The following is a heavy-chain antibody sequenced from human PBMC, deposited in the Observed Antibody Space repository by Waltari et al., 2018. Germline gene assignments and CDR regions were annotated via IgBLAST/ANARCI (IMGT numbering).Heavy chain of an antibody. Sequence: EVRLVEYGGGLVQPGGSLTLPCAASGFIVSGNYMSWVRRSPGKGLEWVSTLYGGGATFYADSVKGRFSITRDNSKNMVYLQMTTLRGDDTAVYYCARDHPIASGTFGDWGQGTQVTVSS. V-gene: IGHV3-53*01. CDR2: LYGGGAT. J-gene: IGHJ4*02. CDR3: ARDHPIASGTFGD. CDR1: GFIVSGNY. D-gene: IGHD6-13*01.